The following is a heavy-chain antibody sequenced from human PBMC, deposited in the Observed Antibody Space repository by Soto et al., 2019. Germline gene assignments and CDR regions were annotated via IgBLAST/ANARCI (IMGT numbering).Heavy chain of an antibody. CDR1: GDSIDTSSYC. Sequence: QLQLQESGPGLVKPSETLSLTCTVSGDSIDTSSYCWGWIRQPPGKGLEWIGSVCYRGTTYYNPSLKRRLPISVDPPKRQFALKLGSVTAADTAVFYCARQGEHSSSDFFASWGQGTLVTVSS. D-gene: IGHD6-6*01. J-gene: IGHJ4*02. CDR3: ARQGEHSSSDFFAS. V-gene: IGHV4-39*01. CDR2: VCYRGTT.